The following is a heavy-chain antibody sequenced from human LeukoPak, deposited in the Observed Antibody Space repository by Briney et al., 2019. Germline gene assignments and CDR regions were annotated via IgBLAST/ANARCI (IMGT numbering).Heavy chain of an antibody. CDR2: ISSSVSTI. Sequence: GGSLRFSCAASGFTFSSYAMNWVRQAPGKGLEWVSYISSSVSTIYYADSVKGRFTISRDNAKNSLYLQMNSLRAEDTAVYYCARKAYYMDVWGKGTTVTVSS. J-gene: IGHJ6*03. V-gene: IGHV3-48*03. CDR1: GFTFSSYA. CDR3: ARKAYYMDV.